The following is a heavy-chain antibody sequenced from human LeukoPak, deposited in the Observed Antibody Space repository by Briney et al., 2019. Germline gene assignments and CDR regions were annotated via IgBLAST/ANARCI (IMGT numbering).Heavy chain of an antibody. V-gene: IGHV1-58*02. Sequence: SVKVSCKASGFTFTSFAMQWVRQARGQRLEWIGWIVVGSGNTNYAQKFQERVTITRDMSTSTAYMELSSLRSEDTAVYYCAAVYSSGGSDYWGQGTLVTVSS. D-gene: IGHD6-19*01. CDR3: AAVYSSGGSDY. J-gene: IGHJ4*02. CDR1: GFTFTSFA. CDR2: IVVGSGNT.